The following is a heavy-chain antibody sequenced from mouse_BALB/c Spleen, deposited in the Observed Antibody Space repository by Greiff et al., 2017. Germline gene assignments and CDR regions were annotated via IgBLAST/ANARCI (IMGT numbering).Heavy chain of an antibody. Sequence: EVKLMESGGGLVKPGGSLKLSCAASGFTFSSYAMSWVRQTPEKRLEWVASISSGGSTYYPDSVKGRFTISRDNARNILYLQMSSLRSEDTAMYYCARAYDYVQAWFAYWGQGTLVTVSA. J-gene: IGHJ3*01. V-gene: IGHV5-6-5*01. D-gene: IGHD2-4*01. CDR2: ISSGGST. CDR1: GFTFSSYA. CDR3: ARAYDYVQAWFAY.